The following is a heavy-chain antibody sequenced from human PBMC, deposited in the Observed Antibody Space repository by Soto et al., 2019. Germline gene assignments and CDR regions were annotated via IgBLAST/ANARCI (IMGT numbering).Heavy chain of an antibody. D-gene: IGHD3-22*01. CDR2: IWYDGSNK. CDR3: ARRQYYYDSSGYFRIGPLDY. V-gene: IGHV3-33*01. Sequence: GSLRLSCAASGFTFSSYGMRWFRQAPGKGLEWVAVIWYDGSNKYYADSVKGRFTISRDNSKNTLYLQMNSLRAEDTAVYYCARRQYYYDSSGYFRIGPLDYWGQGTLVTVSS. CDR1: GFTFSSYG. J-gene: IGHJ4*02.